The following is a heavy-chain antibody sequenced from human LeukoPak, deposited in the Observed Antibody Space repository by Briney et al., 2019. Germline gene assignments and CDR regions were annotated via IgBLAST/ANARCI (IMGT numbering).Heavy chain of an antibody. V-gene: IGHV3-23*01. J-gene: IGHJ4*02. CDR3: AKDLGAAADHYFDY. D-gene: IGHD6-13*01. Sequence: GGSLRLSCAASGFTFSSYAMSWVRQAPGRGLEWVSAISGSGGSTYYADSVKGRLTISRDNSKNTLYLQMNSLRAEDTAVYYCAKDLGAAADHYFDYWGQGTLVTVSS. CDR2: ISGSGGST. CDR1: GFTFSSYA.